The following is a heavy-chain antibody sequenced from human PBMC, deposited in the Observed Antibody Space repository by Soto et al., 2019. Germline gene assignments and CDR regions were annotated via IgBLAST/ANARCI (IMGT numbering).Heavy chain of an antibody. V-gene: IGHV3-33*01. D-gene: IGHD1-20*01. CDR3: ARGSHNWNSRVFYFYYNLEV. J-gene: IGHJ6*03. CDR1: GFSFSDYG. CDR2: IWYDGSNK. Sequence: QVQLVESGGGVVQPGRSLRLSCAASGFSFSDYGMHWVRQAPGKGLEWVALIWYDGSNKYYEDSVKGRFTISRDNSKNTLFLQMNSLGVEDTAVYYCARGSHNWNSRVFYFYYNLEVWCQGTTVTVSS.